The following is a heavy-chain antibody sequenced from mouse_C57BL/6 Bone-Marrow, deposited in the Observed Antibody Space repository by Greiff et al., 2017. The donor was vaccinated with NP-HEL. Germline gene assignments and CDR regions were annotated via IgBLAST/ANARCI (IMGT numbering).Heavy chain of an antibody. D-gene: IGHD2-5*01. J-gene: IGHJ1*03. Sequence: EVQRVESGPELVKPGASVKISCKASGYSFTDYNMNWVKQSNGKSLEWIGVINPNYGTTSYNQKFKGKATLTVDQSSSTAYMQLNSLTSEDSAVYYCARNKIYSNYFYWYFDVWGTGTTVTVSS. CDR2: INPNYGTT. CDR3: ARNKIYSNYFYWYFDV. V-gene: IGHV1-39*01. CDR1: GYSFTDYN.